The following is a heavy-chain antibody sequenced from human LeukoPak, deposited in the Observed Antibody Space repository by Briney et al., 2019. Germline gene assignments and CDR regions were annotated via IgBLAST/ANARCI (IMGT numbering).Heavy chain of an antibody. Sequence: GESLKISCKGSEYSFATYWIGWVRQMPGQGLEWMGIIFPGDSDTRYSPSFQGRVTISADKSVSTAYLQWSSLKASDAAIYYCASEYCSGGNCYFDYWGQGTLVTVSS. CDR2: IFPGDSDT. V-gene: IGHV5-51*01. J-gene: IGHJ4*02. CDR1: EYSFATYW. CDR3: ASEYCSGGNCYFDY. D-gene: IGHD2-15*01.